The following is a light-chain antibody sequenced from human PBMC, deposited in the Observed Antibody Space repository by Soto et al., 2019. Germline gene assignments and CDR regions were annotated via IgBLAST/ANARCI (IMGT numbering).Light chain of an antibody. J-gene: IGLJ3*02. CDR2: KVS. V-gene: IGLV1-44*01. CDR1: DSNVGSTA. CDR3: MSYIDSTSTHWV. Sequence: QSVLTQPPSASGAPGQRVTISCSGSDSNVGSTAVNWYQQVPGTAPKLLIFKVSNRPSGISGRFSGSKSGNTASLTISGLQAEDEADYYCMSYIDSTSTHWVLGGGTKVTVL.